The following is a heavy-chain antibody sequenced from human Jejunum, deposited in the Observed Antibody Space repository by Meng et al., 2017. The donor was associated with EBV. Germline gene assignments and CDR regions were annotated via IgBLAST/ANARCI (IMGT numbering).Heavy chain of an antibody. CDR3: PRVRPGGGWFDP. Sequence: QVQLLQTGSGLKKPGASVQVSCKASGYTFTSSGINWVRQAPGQGLEWMGWINTNTGYPTYAQDFTGRFVFSLDTSVSTAYLQITSLSTEDNAVYYCPRVRPGGGWFDPWGQGTLVTVSS. V-gene: IGHV7-4-1*02. CDR2: INTNTGYP. J-gene: IGHJ5*02. CDR1: GYTFTSSG. D-gene: IGHD2-8*02.